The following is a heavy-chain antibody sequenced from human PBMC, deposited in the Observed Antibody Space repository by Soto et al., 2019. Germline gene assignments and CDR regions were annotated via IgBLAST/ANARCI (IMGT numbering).Heavy chain of an antibody. CDR2: IIGYNGNA. CDR3: ARMGDVPYYYSGMDV. V-gene: IGHV1-18*01. CDR1: GYTFTTYG. Sequence: QVKLVQSGAEVKKPGASVTVSCKASGYTFTTYGVSWVRQAPGQGLEWLGWIIGYNGNAKYAENLQGRVTMTTDTSTSTAYMELRSLRSDDTAVYYCARMGDVPYYYSGMDVWGQGTTVTVSS. J-gene: IGHJ6*02. D-gene: IGHD3-16*01.